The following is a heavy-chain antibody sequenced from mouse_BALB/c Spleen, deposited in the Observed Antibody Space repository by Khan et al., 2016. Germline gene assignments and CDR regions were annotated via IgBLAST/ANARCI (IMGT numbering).Heavy chain of an antibody. Sequence: VQLQQSGAELAKPGPSVNISCTASGYTFTSYSMPCGNQRPGQGLEYFGYINPSTGNTEYHHSFTDKAPLTADKSTSKAYMQLSSLTSEDSAAYYCAYYGNYDYWGRGTTLTVSS. J-gene: IGHJ2*01. CDR3: AYYGNYDY. CDR2: INPSTGNT. CDR1: GYTFTSYS. V-gene: IGHV1-4*01. D-gene: IGHD2-1*01.